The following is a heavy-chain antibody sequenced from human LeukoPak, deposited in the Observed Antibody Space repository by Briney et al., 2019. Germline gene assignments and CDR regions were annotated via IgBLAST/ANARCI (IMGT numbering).Heavy chain of an antibody. D-gene: IGHD2-15*01. CDR1: GFNFSNYA. V-gene: IGHV3-23*01. CDR2: VTGSGGDT. CDR3: ARGTLEHCSGASCYPLDS. J-gene: IGHJ5*01. Sequence: GGSLRLSCAPSGFNFSNYAMIWVRQTPGKGLECVSFVTGSGGDTYYTGSVNGRFTISRDNSKNTLYLQMNSLRAEDTAVYYCARGTLEHCSGASCYPLDSWGQGTLVTVSS.